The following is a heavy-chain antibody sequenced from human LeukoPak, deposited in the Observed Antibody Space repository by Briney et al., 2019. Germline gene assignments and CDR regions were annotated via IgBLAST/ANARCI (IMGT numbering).Heavy chain of an antibody. CDR1: GGSFSGYY. V-gene: IGHV4-34*01. Sequence: SETLSLTCAVYGGSFSGYYWSWIRQPPGKGLEWIGEINHSGSTNYNLSLKSRVTISVDTSKNQFSLKLSSVTAADTAVYYCARSGFGELFLFDYWGQGTLVTVSS. CDR2: INHSGST. J-gene: IGHJ4*02. CDR3: ARSGFGELFLFDY. D-gene: IGHD3-10*01.